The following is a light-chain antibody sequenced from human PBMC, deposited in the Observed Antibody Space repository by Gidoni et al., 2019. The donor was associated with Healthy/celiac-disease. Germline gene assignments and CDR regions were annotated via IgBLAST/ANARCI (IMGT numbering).Light chain of an antibody. J-gene: IGKJ5*01. CDR2: GAS. V-gene: IGKV3-15*01. CDR3: QQYNNWPIT. CDR1: QSVSST. Sequence: IVMTPSPATLSVPPGDRATLSCRASQSVSSTLAWYQQKPGQAPRLLIYGASTRATGIPARFSGSGSGTEFTLTISSLQSEDFAVYYCQQYNNWPITFGQGTRLEIK.